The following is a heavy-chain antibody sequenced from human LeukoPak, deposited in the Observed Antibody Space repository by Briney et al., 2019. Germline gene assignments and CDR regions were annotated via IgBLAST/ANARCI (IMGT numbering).Heavy chain of an antibody. Sequence: GGSLRLSCAASGFTFSSYWMSWVRQAPGKGLEWVANIKQDGSEKYYVDSVKGRFTISRDNAKNSLYLQMNSLRAEDTAVYYCARDGCSSTSCSPYYNYYGMDVWGQGTTVTVSS. J-gene: IGHJ6*02. D-gene: IGHD2-2*01. CDR1: GFTFSSYW. CDR3: ARDGCSSTSCSPYYNYYGMDV. CDR2: IKQDGSEK. V-gene: IGHV3-7*01.